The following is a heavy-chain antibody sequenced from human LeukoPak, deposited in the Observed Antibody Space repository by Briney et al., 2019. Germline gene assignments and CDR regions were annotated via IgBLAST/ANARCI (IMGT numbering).Heavy chain of an antibody. J-gene: IGHJ3*02. CDR2: FDPEDGET. D-gene: IGHD1-26*01. CDR1: GYTLTELS. V-gene: IGHV1-24*01. CDR3: ATLSSGSYYLSAFDI. Sequence: ASVKVSCKVSGYTLTELSMHWVRQAPGKGLEWMGGFDPEDGETIYAQKFQGRVTMTEDTSTDTAYMELSSLRSEDTAVYYCATLSSGSYYLSAFDIWGQGTMVTVSS.